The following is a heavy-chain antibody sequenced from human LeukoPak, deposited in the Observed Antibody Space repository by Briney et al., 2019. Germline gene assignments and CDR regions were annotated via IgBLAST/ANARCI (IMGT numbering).Heavy chain of an antibody. D-gene: IGHD5-12*01. V-gene: IGHV1-2*02. J-gene: IGHJ4*02. CDR2: VNPNSGDT. CDR3: ARDPSNSGYDYLYYFDY. CDR1: GYTFTGYY. Sequence: ASVKVSCKASGYTFTGYYMYWVRQAPGQGLEWMGWVNPNSGDTNYAQKFQGRVTMTRDMSISTAYMELSRLRSDDTAVYYCARDPSNSGYDYLYYFDYWGQGTLVTVSS.